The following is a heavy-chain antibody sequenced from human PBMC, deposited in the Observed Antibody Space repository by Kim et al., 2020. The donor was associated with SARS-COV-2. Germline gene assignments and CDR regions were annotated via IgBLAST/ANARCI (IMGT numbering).Heavy chain of an antibody. V-gene: IGHV4-34*01. D-gene: IGHD3-22*01. CDR1: DESFSGYY. Sequence: SETLSLTCAVDDESFSGYYWGWIRQPPGQGLEWIGEIDHSGSTKYNPSLKSRVSMSVDTSKRQLSLKLSSVTAADTAVYYCVGRITMIVVVFAYWGQGTL. CDR3: VGRITMIVVVFAY. CDR2: IDHSGST. J-gene: IGHJ4*02.